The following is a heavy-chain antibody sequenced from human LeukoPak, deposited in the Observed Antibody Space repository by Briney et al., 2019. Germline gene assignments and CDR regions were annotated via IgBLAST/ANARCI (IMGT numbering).Heavy chain of an antibody. V-gene: IGHV4-39*01. CDR2: IYYSGST. CDR3: ASRAMVRGANWFDP. CDR1: GGSISSSSYY. D-gene: IGHD3-10*01. J-gene: IGHJ5*02. Sequence: PSETLSLTCTVSGGSISSSSYYWGWIRQPPGKGLEWIGSIYYSGSTYYNPSLKSRVTISVDTSKNRFSLKLSSVTAADTAVYYCASRAMVRGANWFDPWGQGTLVTVSS.